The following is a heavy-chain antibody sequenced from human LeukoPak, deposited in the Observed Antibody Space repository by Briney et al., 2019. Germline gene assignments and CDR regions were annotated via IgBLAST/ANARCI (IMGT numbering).Heavy chain of an antibody. CDR1: GYTFTSYG. V-gene: IGHV1-18*01. CDR3: ARDPGDGSRGDDFDY. Sequence: GASVKVSCKSSGYTFTSYGISWMRQAPGQGLEWMGWISAYNGNTNYAHKLQGRVTMTTDTSTSTDYMELRSLRSDDTAVYYCARDPGDGSRGDDFDYWGQGTLVTVSS. J-gene: IGHJ4*02. CDR2: ISAYNGNT. D-gene: IGHD5-24*01.